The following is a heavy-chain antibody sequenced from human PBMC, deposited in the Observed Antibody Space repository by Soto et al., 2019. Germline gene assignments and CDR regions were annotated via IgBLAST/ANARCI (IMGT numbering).Heavy chain of an antibody. D-gene: IGHD6-13*01. V-gene: IGHV4-31*03. CDR1: GDSLSSATHY. CDR2: VASSGNS. J-gene: IGHJ4*02. Sequence: SETLSLTCTVSGDSLSSATHYWNWSRQHPGKGLEWIGYVASSGNSYYSPSLKRRVFMSVDTSKNLFSRYLRSVTAAALAIDYCVGSLTSIYHYLDSWGQGTRVTASS. CDR3: VGSLTSIYHYLDS.